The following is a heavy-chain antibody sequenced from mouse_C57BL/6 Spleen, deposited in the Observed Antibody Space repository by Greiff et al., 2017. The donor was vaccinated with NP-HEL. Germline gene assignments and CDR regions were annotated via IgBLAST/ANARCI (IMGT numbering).Heavy chain of an antibody. D-gene: IGHD1-1*01. CDR1: GYTFTSYW. J-gene: IGHJ4*01. V-gene: IGHV1-50*01. Sequence: QVQLQQPGAELVKPGASVKLSCKASGYTFTSYWMQWVKQRPGQGLEWIGEIDPSDSYTNYNQKFKGKATLTVDTSSSTAYMQLSSLTSEDSAVYYCAIGTHYAMDYWGQGTSVTVSS. CDR3: AIGTHYAMDY. CDR2: IDPSDSYT.